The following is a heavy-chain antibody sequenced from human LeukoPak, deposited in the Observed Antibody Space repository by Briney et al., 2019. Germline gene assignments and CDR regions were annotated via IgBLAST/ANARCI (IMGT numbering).Heavy chain of an antibody. D-gene: IGHD3-10*01. CDR3: ATKPGGSGSY. Sequence: PGRSLRLSCAASGFTFDDYAMHWVRQAPGKGLEWVSGISWNSGSIGYADSVKGRFTISRDNAKNSLYLQMNSLRAEDTALYYCATKPGGSGSYWGQGTLVTVSS. CDR1: GFTFDDYA. V-gene: IGHV3-9*01. CDR2: ISWNSGSI. J-gene: IGHJ4*02.